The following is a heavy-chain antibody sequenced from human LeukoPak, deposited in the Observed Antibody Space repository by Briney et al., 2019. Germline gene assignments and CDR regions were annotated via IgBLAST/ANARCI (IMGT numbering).Heavy chain of an antibody. J-gene: IGHJ6*02. CDR2: IYYSGST. CDR3: ARLMDTAMVHYYYYGMDV. D-gene: IGHD5-18*01. V-gene: IGHV4-59*08. CDR1: GGSISSYY. Sequence: SETLSLTCTVSGGSISSYYWSWIRQPPGKGLEWIGYIYYSGSTNYNPSLKSRVTISVDTSKNQFSLKLSSVTAADTAVYYCARLMDTAMVHYYYYGMDVWGQGTTVTVSS.